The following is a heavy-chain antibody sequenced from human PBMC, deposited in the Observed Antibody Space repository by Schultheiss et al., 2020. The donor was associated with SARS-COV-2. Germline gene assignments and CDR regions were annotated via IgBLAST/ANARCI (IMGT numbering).Heavy chain of an antibody. J-gene: IGHJ4*02. CDR3: ARDLVRAGFDY. Sequence: ASVKVSCKASGYTFTSYGISWVRQAPGQGLEWMGWINPNSGGTNYAQKFQGRVTMTRDTSISTAYMELSRLRSDDTAVYYCARDLVRAGFDYWGQGTLVTVSS. D-gene: IGHD3-10*01. V-gene: IGHV1-2*02. CDR1: GYTFTSYG. CDR2: INPNSGGT.